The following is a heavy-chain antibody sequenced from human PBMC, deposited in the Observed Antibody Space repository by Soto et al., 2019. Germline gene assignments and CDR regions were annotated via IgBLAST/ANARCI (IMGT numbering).Heavy chain of an antibody. V-gene: IGHV3-74*01. CDR3: AREAAVAGTQYYYCGMDV. CDR1: GFTFSSYW. Sequence: EVQLVESGGGLVQPGGSLRLSCAASGFTFSSYWMHWVRQAPGKGLVWVSRINSDGSSTSYADSVKGRFTISRDNAKNTLYLQMNSLRAEDTAVYYCAREAAVAGTQYYYCGMDVWGQGTTVTVSS. D-gene: IGHD6-19*01. J-gene: IGHJ6*02. CDR2: INSDGSST.